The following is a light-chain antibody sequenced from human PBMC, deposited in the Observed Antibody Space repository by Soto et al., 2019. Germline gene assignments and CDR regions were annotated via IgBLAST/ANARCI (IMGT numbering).Light chain of an antibody. V-gene: IGKV1-39*01. CDR1: QTISNY. J-gene: IGKJ5*01. CDR2: AAS. CDR3: QQSYNTPIT. Sequence: DLQVTQSPPSLSASLGDIVTITCGASQTISNYLNWYQQKSGRAPELLVYAASNLQSGVPSRFTGSGSGTHFTLTISGLEPADFATYFCQQSYNTPITFGQGTRLAI.